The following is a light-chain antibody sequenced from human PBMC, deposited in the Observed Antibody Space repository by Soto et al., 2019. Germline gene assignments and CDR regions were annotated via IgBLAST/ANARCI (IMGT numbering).Light chain of an antibody. J-gene: IGLJ1*01. CDR2: GHN. CDR1: SSNLEAGYD. CDR3: QSYDNSLTYV. V-gene: IGLV1-40*01. Sequence: QSVLTQPPSVSGAPGQSITISCTGSSSNLEAGYDVHWYQQIPGAAPKHLIYGHNNRASGVPDRFSVSKSGTAASLAISGVQPEDEADYYCQSYDNSLTYVFGSGTKLTVL.